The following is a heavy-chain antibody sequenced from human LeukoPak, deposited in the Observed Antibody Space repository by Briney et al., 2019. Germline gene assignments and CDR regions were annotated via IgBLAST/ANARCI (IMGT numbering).Heavy chain of an antibody. CDR2: IRYDGSNK. V-gene: IGHV3-30*02. Sequence: PGGSLRLSCAASGFTFSSYGMHWVRQAPGKGLEWVAFIRYDGSNKYYADSVKGRFTISRDNSKNTLYLQMNSLRAEDTAVYYCAKDPTQSGDAYWYFDLWGRGTLVTVSS. CDR3: AKDPTQSGDAYWYFDL. CDR1: GFTFSSYG. J-gene: IGHJ2*01. D-gene: IGHD3-10*01.